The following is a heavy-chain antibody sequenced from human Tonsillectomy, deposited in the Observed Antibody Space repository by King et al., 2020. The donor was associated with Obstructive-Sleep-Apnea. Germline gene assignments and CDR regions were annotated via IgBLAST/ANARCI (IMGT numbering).Heavy chain of an antibody. CDR1: GYTFTTHD. D-gene: IGHD2-2*01. J-gene: IGHJ6*02. V-gene: IGHV1-18*01. CDR2: ISAYNVNT. Sequence: VQLVESGAEVKKPGASVKVSCKASGYTFTTHDISWVRQAPGQGLEWMGWISAYNVNTNYAQKLQGRVPMTTDTSTSTAYMELRSLRSDDTAVYYCARGQVPATIGIYYGMDVWGQGTTVTVSS. CDR3: ARGQVPATIGIYYGMDV.